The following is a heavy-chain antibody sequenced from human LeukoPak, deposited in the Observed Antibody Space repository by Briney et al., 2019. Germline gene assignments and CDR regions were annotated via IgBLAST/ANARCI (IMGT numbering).Heavy chain of an antibody. V-gene: IGHV1-2*02. CDR1: GYTFTGYY. CDR2: INPNSGGT. Sequence: ASVKVSCKASGYTFTGYYMHWVRQAPGQGLEWMGWINPNSGGTNYAQKFQGRVIMTRDTSISTAYMELSRLRSDDTAVYYCARAPSYYYYMDVWGKGTTVTVSS. CDR3: ARAPSYYYYMDV. J-gene: IGHJ6*03.